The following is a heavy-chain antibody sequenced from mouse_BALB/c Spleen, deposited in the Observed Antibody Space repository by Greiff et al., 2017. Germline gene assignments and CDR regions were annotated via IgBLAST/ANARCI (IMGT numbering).Heavy chain of an antibody. D-gene: IGHD1-1*01. J-gene: IGHJ2*01. CDR3: ARESNYYGSRYYFDY. CDR2: ISSGGST. CDR1: GFTFSSYA. V-gene: IGHV5-6-5*01. Sequence: EVQLVESGGGLVKPGGSLKLSCAASGFTFSSYAMSWVRQTPEKRLEWVASISSGGSTYYPDSVKGRFTISRDNARNILYLQTSSLRSEDTAMYYCARESNYYGSRYYFDYWGQGTTLTVSS.